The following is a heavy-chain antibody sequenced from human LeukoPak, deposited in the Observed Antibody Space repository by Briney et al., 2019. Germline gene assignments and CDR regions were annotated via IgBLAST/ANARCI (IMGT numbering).Heavy chain of an antibody. J-gene: IGHJ4*02. V-gene: IGHV1-2*06. CDR2: INPNSGGT. CDR3: ARDRGRWELQALPDH. D-gene: IGHD1-26*01. Sequence: ASMKVSCKASGYTFTDNYIHWVRQAPGQGLEWMGRINPNSGGTNYAQRFQGRVTMTRDTSINTAYMELGWLRSDDTAMYYCARDRGRWELQALPDHWGQGTLVTVSS. CDR1: GYTFTDNY.